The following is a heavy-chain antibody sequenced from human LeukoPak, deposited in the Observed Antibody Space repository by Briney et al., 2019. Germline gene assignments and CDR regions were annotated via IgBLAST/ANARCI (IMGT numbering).Heavy chain of an antibody. Sequence: SGGSLRLSCAASGFTFSSYAMHWVRQAPGKGLEWVSGITWNGGTIDYADSVKGRFTISRDNAKNSLYLQMNSLRAEDTALYYCATRYASGPIADYWGQGTLVTVSS. CDR2: ITWNGGTI. CDR1: GFTFSSYA. D-gene: IGHD3-10*01. V-gene: IGHV3-9*01. J-gene: IGHJ4*02. CDR3: ATRYASGPIADY.